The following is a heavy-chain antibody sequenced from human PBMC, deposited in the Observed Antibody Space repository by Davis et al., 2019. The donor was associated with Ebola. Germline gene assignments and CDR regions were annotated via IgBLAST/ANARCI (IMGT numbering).Heavy chain of an antibody. J-gene: IGHJ4*02. CDR3: ARGNDYGDFPFDY. V-gene: IGHV4-59*01. Sequence: PSETLSLTCTVSGGSISSYYWSWIRQPPGKVLEWIGYIYYSGSTNYNPSLKSRVTISVDTSKNQFSLKLSSVTAADTAVYYCARGNDYGDFPFDYWGQGTLVTVSS. CDR1: GGSISSYY. CDR2: IYYSGST. D-gene: IGHD4-17*01.